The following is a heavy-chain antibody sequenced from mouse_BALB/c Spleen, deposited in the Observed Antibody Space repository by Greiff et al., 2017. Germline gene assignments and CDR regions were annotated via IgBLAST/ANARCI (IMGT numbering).Heavy chain of an antibody. CDR1: GFTFTDYY. CDR2: IRNKANGYTT. Sequence: EVKLVESGGGLVQPGGSLRLSCATSGFTFTDYYMSWVRQPPGKALEWLGFIRNKANGYTTEYSASVKGRFTISRDNSQSILYLQMNTLRAEDSATYYCARDRGGTTASFAYWGQGTLVTVSA. J-gene: IGHJ3*01. D-gene: IGHD1-1*01. V-gene: IGHV7-3*02. CDR3: ARDRGGTTASFAY.